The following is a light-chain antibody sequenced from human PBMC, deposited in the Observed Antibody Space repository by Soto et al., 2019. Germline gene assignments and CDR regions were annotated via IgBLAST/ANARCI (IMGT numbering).Light chain of an antibody. Sequence: DIQMTQSPSSLSASVGDRVTITRRASQGIRNDLGWYQQKPGKAPNLLIYATSSLQSGVPSRFSGSGSGTDFNLTISSLQPEDFATYYCQQSYSPPPWAFGQGTKVDIK. V-gene: IGKV1-39*01. J-gene: IGKJ1*01. CDR2: ATS. CDR3: QQSYSPPPWA. CDR1: QGIRND.